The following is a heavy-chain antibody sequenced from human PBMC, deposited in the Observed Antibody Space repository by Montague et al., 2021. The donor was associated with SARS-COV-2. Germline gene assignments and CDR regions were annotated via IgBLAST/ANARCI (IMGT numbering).Heavy chain of an antibody. V-gene: IGHV6-1*01. D-gene: IGHD1-1*01. Sequence: CAISGDSVSSNSATWNWVRQSPSRGLEWLGRTYYRSKWYNHHAVSVRGRVTINPDTSKNQFSLQLNSVTPEDTAIYYCTGGREGNYNVMDVWGQGTTVTVSS. J-gene: IGHJ6*02. CDR3: TGGREGNYNVMDV. CDR1: GDSVSSNSAT. CDR2: TYYRSKWYN.